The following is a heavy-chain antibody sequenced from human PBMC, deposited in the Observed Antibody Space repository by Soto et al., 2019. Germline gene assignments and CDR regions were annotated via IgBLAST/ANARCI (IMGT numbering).Heavy chain of an antibody. V-gene: IGHV4-39*01. J-gene: IGHJ4*02. CDR1: GGSISSSSYY. Sequence: SETLSLTCTVSGGSISSSSYYWGWIRQPPGKGLEWIGSIYYSGSTYYNPSLKSRVTISVDTSKNQFSLKLSSVTAADTAVYYCATLTPCGDYATDTFDYWGQGTLVTVSS. D-gene: IGHD4-17*01. CDR3: ATLTPCGDYATDTFDY. CDR2: IYYSGST.